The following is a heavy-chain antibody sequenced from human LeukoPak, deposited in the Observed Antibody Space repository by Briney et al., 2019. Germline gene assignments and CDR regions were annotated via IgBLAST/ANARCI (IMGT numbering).Heavy chain of an antibody. V-gene: IGHV3-15*01. Sequence: GGSLRLSCAASEFDFSFYWMTWVRQAPGKGLEWVGRIKSKNVGGTTDYAAPVKGRFTISRDDSKNTVYLQMNSLKIEDTAVYYCTSHAAFDPWGQGTLVTVSS. J-gene: IGHJ5*02. CDR3: TSHAAFDP. CDR1: EFDFSFYW. CDR2: IKSKNVGGTT.